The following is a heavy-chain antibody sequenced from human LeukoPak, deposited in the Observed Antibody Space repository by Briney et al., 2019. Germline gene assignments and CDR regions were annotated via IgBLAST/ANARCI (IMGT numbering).Heavy chain of an antibody. CDR3: ARRLLWFGTKNWFDP. CDR1: GGSFSGYY. V-gene: IGHV4-34*01. Sequence: SETLSLTCAVYGGSFSGYYWSWIRQPPGKGLEWIGEINHSGSTNYNPSLKSRVTISVDTSKNQFSLKLSSVTAADTAVYYCARRLLWFGTKNWFDPWGQGTLVTVSS. D-gene: IGHD3-10*01. CDR2: INHSGST. J-gene: IGHJ5*02.